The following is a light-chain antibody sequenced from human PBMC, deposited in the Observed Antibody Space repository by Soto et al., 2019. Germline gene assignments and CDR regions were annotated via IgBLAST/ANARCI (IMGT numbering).Light chain of an antibody. Sequence: QSALTQPASVSGSPGQSITISCAGTMRDVGAYNLVSWYQQYPGRAPQLIIYEVRNRPSGISFRFSGSKSGNTASLTISGLQAEDEADYYCSSYTSKSSLIFGGGTKLTVL. CDR3: SSYTSKSSLI. CDR1: MRDVGAYNL. J-gene: IGLJ2*01. CDR2: EVR. V-gene: IGLV2-14*01.